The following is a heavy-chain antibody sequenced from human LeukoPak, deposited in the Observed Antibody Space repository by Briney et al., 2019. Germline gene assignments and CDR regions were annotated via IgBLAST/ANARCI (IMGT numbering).Heavy chain of an antibody. CDR2: INPSGGST. V-gene: IGHV1-46*01. J-gene: IGHJ6*02. CDR1: GYTFTSYY. Sequence: GASVKVSCKASGYTFTSYYMHWVRQAPGQGLEWMGIINPSGGSTSYAQKFQGRVTITADKSTSTAYMELSSLRSEDTAVYYCARVMLDYYDSSGYYPSYYYYGMDVWGQGTTVTVSS. D-gene: IGHD3-22*01. CDR3: ARVMLDYYDSSGYYPSYYYYGMDV.